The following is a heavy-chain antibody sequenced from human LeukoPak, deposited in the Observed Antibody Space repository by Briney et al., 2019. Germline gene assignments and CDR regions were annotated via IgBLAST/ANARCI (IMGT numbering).Heavy chain of an antibody. V-gene: IGHV3-48*03. J-gene: IGHJ4*02. CDR2: ISSSGSTI. D-gene: IGHD3-10*01. CDR3: ARGYYGSGSHSFDN. CDR1: GFTFSSYE. Sequence: GSLRLSCAASGFTFSSYEMNWVRQTPGKGLEWVSYISSSGSTIYYADSVKGRFAITRDNAKSSLYLQMNSLRAEDTAVYYCARGYYGSGSHSFDNWGQGTLVTVSS.